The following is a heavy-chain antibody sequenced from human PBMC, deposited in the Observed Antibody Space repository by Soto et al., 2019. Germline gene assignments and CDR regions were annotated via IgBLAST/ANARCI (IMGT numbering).Heavy chain of an antibody. CDR1: GYTFTGYY. V-gene: IGHV1-2*04. CDR2: INPNSGGT. Sequence: ALVKVSCKASGYTFTGYYMHWVRQAPGQGLEWMGWINPNSGGTNYAQKFQGWVTMTRDTSISTAYMELSRLRSDDTAVYYCAREGSRLWFGATDTRFDYWGQGTLVTVSS. J-gene: IGHJ4*02. D-gene: IGHD3-10*01. CDR3: AREGSRLWFGATDTRFDY.